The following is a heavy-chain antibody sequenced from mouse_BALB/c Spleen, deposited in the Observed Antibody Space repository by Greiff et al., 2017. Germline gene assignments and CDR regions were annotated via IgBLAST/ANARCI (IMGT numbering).Heavy chain of an antibody. CDR3: VRPYYYGSSYVMDY. V-gene: IGHV10-1*02. D-gene: IGHD1-1*01. Sequence: EVQGVESGGGLVQPKGSLKLSCAASGFTFNTYAMNWVRQAPGKGLEWVARIRSKSNNYATYYADSVKDRFTISRDDSQSMLYLQMNNLKTEDTAMYYCVRPYYYGSSYVMDYWGQGTSVTVSS. CDR1: GFTFNTYA. J-gene: IGHJ4*01. CDR2: IRSKSNNYAT.